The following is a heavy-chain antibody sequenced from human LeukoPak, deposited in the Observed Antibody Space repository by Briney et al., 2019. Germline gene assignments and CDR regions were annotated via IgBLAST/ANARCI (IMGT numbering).Heavy chain of an antibody. D-gene: IGHD6-19*01. CDR2: INHSGST. Sequence: SETLSLTCAVYGGSFSGYYWSWIRQPPGKGLEWIGEINHSGSTNYNPSLKSRVTISVDTSKNQFSLNLTSVTAADTAVYYCAREGKLTGYFGGLGFNYWGQGTLVTVSS. CDR3: AREGKLTGYFGGLGFNY. CDR1: GGSFSGYY. J-gene: IGHJ4*02. V-gene: IGHV4-34*01.